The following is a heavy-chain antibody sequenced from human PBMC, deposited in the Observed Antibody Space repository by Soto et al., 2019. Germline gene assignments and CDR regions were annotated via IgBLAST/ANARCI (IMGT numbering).Heavy chain of an antibody. J-gene: IGHJ6*02. D-gene: IGHD2-21*02. CDR3: VHSRCGGDCLQSYSSHYYYGMDI. V-gene: IGHV2-5*02. CDR1: GFSLSTGGMG. Sequence: QITLKESGPTLVKPTQTLTLTCTFSGFSLSTGGMGVGWIRQPPGKALEWLALIYWDGDRRYRPSLMSRLTIAKETSNNQVVLTMTNIDPVDTATYYCVHSRCGGDCLQSYSSHYYYGMDIWGQGTTVTVSS. CDR2: IYWDGDR.